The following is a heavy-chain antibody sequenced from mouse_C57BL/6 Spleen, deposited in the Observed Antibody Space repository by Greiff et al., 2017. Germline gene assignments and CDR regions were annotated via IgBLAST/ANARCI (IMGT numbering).Heavy chain of an antibody. CDR1: GYSITSGYY. D-gene: IGHD3-2*02. J-gene: IGHJ3*01. CDR2: ISYDGSN. CDR3: ALLDSSGLEFAY. V-gene: IGHV3-6*01. Sequence: VQLKESGPGLVKPSQSLSLTCSVTGYSITSGYYWNWIRQFPGNKLEWMGYISYDGSNNYNPSLKNRISITRDTSKNQFFLKLNSVTTEDTATYYCALLDSSGLEFAYWGQGTLVTVSA.